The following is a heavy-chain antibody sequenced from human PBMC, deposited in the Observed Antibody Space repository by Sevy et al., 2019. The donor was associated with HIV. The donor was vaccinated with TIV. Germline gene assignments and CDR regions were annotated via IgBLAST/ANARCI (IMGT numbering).Heavy chain of an antibody. CDR1: GFIFSGSA. D-gene: IGHD2-15*01. Sequence: GGSLRLSCTASGFIFSGSAIHWVRQASGKGLEWVGRIRSKAKSYATAYAASVKGRFTISRDDSKNTAYLQMNSLKTEDTAVYYCTRQAIYCSGNTCYHPYYFDSWGQGTPVTVSS. CDR2: IRSKAKSYAT. J-gene: IGHJ4*02. V-gene: IGHV3-73*01. CDR3: TRQAIYCSGNTCYHPYYFDS.